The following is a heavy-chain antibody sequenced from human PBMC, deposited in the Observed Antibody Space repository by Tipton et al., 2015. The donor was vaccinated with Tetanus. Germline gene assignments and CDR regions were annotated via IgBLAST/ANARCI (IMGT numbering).Heavy chain of an antibody. CDR3: ARALKPPFIAARPGTWYFQH. Sequence: TLSLTCTVSGGSISSGGYYWSWIRQPPGKGLEWIGEINHSGSTNYNPSLKSRVTISVDTSKNQFSLKLSSVTAADTAVYYCARALKPPFIAARPGTWYFQHWGQGTLVTVSS. V-gene: IGHV4-39*07. CDR1: GGSISSGGYY. CDR2: INHSGST. D-gene: IGHD6-6*01. J-gene: IGHJ1*01.